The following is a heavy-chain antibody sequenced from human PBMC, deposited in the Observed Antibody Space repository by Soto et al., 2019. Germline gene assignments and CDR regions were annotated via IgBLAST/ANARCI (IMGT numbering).Heavy chain of an antibody. Sequence: QVQLVESGGGVVQPGRSLRLSCAASGFTFSSYGMHWVRQAPGKGLEWVAVISYDGTNRNHADSVKGRFTISRDNSKNTLHLQMNSLISEDTAVYYCAKDQSGYDHYAMDVWCQGTAVTVSS. V-gene: IGHV3-30*18. D-gene: IGHD3-3*01. J-gene: IGHJ6*02. CDR3: AKDQSGYDHYAMDV. CDR1: GFTFSSYG. CDR2: ISYDGTNR.